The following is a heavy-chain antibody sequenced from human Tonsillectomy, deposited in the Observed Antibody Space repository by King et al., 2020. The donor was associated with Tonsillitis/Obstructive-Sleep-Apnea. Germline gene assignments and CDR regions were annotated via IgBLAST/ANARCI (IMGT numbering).Heavy chain of an antibody. CDR1: GFTFSSYA. CDR3: AKAPPEITMVHGVMGY. J-gene: IGHJ4*02. D-gene: IGHD3-10*01. V-gene: IGHV3-23*04. CDR2: ISGSGGST. Sequence: VQLVESGGGLVQPGGSLRLSCAASGFTFSSYAMSWVRQAPGKGLEWVSAISGSGGSTYYADSVKGRFTISRDNSKNTLYLQMNSLRAEDTAVYYCAKAPPEITMVHGVMGYWGQGTLVTVSS.